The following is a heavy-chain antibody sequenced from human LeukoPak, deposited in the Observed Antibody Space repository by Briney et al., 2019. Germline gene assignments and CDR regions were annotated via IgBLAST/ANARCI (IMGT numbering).Heavy chain of an antibody. J-gene: IGHJ4*02. V-gene: IGHV6-1*01. Sequence: SQTLSLTCAISGDSVSSNSAAWNWIRQPPSRGLEWLGRTYYRCKWYNDYAVSVKSRISINPDSSKNQFSLQLNSVTPEDTAVYYCARDLRGIAVAGRLDYWGQGTLVTVSS. CDR3: ARDLRGIAVAGRLDY. CDR1: GDSVSSNSAA. CDR2: TYYRCKWYN. D-gene: IGHD6-19*01.